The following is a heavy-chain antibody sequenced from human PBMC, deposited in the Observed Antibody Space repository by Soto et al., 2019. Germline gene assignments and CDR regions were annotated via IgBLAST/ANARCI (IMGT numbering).Heavy chain of an antibody. CDR1: GYTFTSYG. D-gene: IGHD3-22*01. Sequence: GASVKVSCKASGYTFTSYGISWVRQAPGQGLEWMGWISAYNGNTNYAQKLQGRVTMTTDTSTSTAYMELRSLRSDDTAVYYCARQYYYDRSGYYYGYAFDIWGQGXMVTVPS. J-gene: IGHJ3*02. CDR2: ISAYNGNT. CDR3: ARQYYYDRSGYYYGYAFDI. V-gene: IGHV1-18*04.